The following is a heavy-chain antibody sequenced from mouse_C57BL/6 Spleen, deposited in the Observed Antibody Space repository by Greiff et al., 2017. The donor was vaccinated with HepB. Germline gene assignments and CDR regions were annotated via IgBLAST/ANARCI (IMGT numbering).Heavy chain of an antibody. D-gene: IGHD1-1*01. Sequence: QVQLQQPGAELVKPGASVKLSCKASGYTFTSYWMHWVKQRPGQGLEWIGMIHPNSGSTNYNEKFKSKATLTVDKSSSTAYMQLSSLTSEDSAVYYCACYYGSSPYWYFDVWGPGTTVTVSS. V-gene: IGHV1-64*01. CDR1: GYTFTSYW. CDR2: IHPNSGST. CDR3: ACYYGSSPYWYFDV. J-gene: IGHJ1*01.